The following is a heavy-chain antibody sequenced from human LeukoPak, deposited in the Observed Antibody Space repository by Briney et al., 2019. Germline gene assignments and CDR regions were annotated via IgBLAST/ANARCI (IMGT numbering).Heavy chain of an antibody. V-gene: IGHV3-30*02. CDR1: GFTFSNYG. Sequence: PGGSLRLSCAASGFTFSNYGMNWVRQAPDKGLEWVAFIRYDGSNKYYADSVKGRFTISRDNSKNTLYLQMNSLRAEDTAVYYCAEIRGARDYWGQGTLVTVSS. J-gene: IGHJ4*02. CDR3: AEIRGARDY. CDR2: IRYDGSNK.